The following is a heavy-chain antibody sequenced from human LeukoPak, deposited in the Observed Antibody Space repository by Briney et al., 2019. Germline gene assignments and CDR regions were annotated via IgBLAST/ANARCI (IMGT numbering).Heavy chain of an antibody. J-gene: IGHJ4*02. D-gene: IGHD1-26*01. CDR2: ISAYNGNT. V-gene: IGHV1-18*01. CDR3: ARDFRLRAIVGATTYGY. Sequence: RASVTVSCKASGYTFTSYGISWVRQAPGQGLEWMGWISAYNGNTNYAQKLQGRVTMTTDTSTSTAYMELRSLRSDDTAVYYCARDFRLRAIVGATTYGYWGQGTLVTVSS. CDR1: GYTFTSYG.